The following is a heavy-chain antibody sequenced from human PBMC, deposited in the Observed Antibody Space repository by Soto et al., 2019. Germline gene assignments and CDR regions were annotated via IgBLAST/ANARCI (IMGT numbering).Heavy chain of an antibody. J-gene: IGHJ4*02. CDR2: ISRNGDAT. CDR1: GFTFRNYA. CDR3: AKGGGYCSGGSCNVSPGSD. Sequence: EVQLLESGGGLVQPGGSLRLSCAASGFTFRNYAMSWVRQVPGKGLEWVSAISRNGDATYYADSVKGRFTISRDTSKNTLYLQMNRLRAEDTATYFCAKGGGYCSGGSCNVSPGSDWCQGTLVTVSS. D-gene: IGHD2-15*01. V-gene: IGHV3-23*01.